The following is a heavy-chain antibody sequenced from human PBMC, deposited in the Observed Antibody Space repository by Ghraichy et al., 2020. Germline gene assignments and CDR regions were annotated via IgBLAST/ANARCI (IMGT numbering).Heavy chain of an antibody. CDR3: ATHKWNKISGTYYYYGLDV. J-gene: IGHJ6*02. V-gene: IGHV1-8*01. Sequence: ASVKVSCKPSGYTFTNFDINWVRQAAGQGLEWMGWMNPNSGNRGYAQKFRGRVTMTRNTSISTAYMELSSLTSEDTAVYYCATHKWNKISGTYYYYGLDVWGQGATVTVSS. CDR1: GYTFTNFD. D-gene: IGHD1/OR15-1a*01. CDR2: MNPNSGNR.